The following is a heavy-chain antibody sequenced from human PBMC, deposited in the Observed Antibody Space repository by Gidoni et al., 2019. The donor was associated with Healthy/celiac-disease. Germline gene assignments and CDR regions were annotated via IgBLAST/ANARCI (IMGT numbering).Heavy chain of an antibody. V-gene: IGHV1-69*01. Sequence: VQLVQSGAAVKKPGSSVKVSCKASGGTFSSYTINWVRQAPGQGLEWMGGIIPIFGTANYAQKFLGRVTITANESTSTAYMELSSLRSEDTAVYYCARSGREPGYYFDYWGQGTLVTVSS. CDR2: IIPIFGTA. D-gene: IGHD1-26*01. CDR1: GGTFSSYT. J-gene: IGHJ4*02. CDR3: ARSGREPGYYFDY.